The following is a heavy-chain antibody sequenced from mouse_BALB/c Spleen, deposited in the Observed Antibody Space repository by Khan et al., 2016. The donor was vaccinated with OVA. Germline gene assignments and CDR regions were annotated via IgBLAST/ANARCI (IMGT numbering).Heavy chain of an antibody. CDR1: GDSMTSGS. CDR3: ARSTYTYSFAY. V-gene: IGHV3-8*02. CDR2: IIYSGST. Sequence: EVKLEESGPSLVKPSQTLSLTCSVTGDSMTSGSWNWIREFAGSKLEYMGYIIYSGSTYYTPSLKSRISVARHTSKNQYYLQLHSATIEDAATEYWARSTYTYSFAYWGQGTLVTVSA. D-gene: IGHD2-14*01. J-gene: IGHJ3*01.